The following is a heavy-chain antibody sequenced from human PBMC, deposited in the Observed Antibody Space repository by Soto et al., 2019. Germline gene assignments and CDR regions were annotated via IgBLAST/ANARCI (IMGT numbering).Heavy chain of an antibody. CDR2: ISGSGGST. Sequence: GGSLRLSCAASGFTFSSYAMSWVRQAPGKGLEWVSAISGSGGSTYYADSGKGRFTISRDNSKNTLYLQMNSLRAEDTAVYYCAKDREDDYGDYVARGAFDYWGQGTLVTVSS. CDR3: AKDREDDYGDYVARGAFDY. V-gene: IGHV3-23*01. J-gene: IGHJ4*02. CDR1: GFTFSSYA. D-gene: IGHD4-17*01.